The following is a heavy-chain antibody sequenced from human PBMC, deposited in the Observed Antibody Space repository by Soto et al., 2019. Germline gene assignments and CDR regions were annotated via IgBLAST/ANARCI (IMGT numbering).Heavy chain of an antibody. CDR1: GFTFRDFA. CDR2: ISVGGGSI. CDR3: ARDHRWAFDI. J-gene: IGHJ3*02. Sequence: EVQLVESGGGLVQPGGSLRVSCTASGFTFRDFAFNWVRQAPGKGLEWVSYISVGGGSIFYADSVKGRFTISRDDAKNSVYLQMNTLRDEDMAVYYCARDHRWAFDIWGQGTMVTVSS. D-gene: IGHD2-15*01. V-gene: IGHV3-48*02.